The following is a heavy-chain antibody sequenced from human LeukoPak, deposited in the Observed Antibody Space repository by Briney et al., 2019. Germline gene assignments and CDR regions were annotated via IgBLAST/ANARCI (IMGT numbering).Heavy chain of an antibody. J-gene: IGHJ4*02. CDR1: GFTFGDYA. CDR2: ISGDGGST. Sequence: GGSLRLSCAASGFTFGDYAMHWVRQAPGKGLEWVSLISGDGGSTYYADSVKGRFTISRDNSKNSLCLQMNSLRTEDTALYYCAKDKGYSSSWCFDQWGQGTLVTVSS. D-gene: IGHD6-13*01. V-gene: IGHV3-43*02. CDR3: AKDKGYSSSWCFDQ.